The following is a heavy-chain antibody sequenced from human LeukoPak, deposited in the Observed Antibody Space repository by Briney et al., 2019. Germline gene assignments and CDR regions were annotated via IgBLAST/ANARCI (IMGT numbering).Heavy chain of an antibody. CDR1: GGSISSGGYS. Sequence: PSETLSLTCAVSGGSISSGGYSWSWIRQPPGKGLEWIGYIYYSGSTNYNPSLKSRVTISVDTSKNQFSLKLSSVTAADTAVYYCARHPTTYRYYYYYGMDVWGQGTTVTVSS. CDR3: ARHPTTYRYYYYYGMDV. V-gene: IGHV4-61*08. CDR2: IYYSGST. J-gene: IGHJ6*02. D-gene: IGHD1-14*01.